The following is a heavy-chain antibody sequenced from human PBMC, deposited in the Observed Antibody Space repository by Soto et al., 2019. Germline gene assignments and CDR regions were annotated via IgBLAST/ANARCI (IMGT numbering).Heavy chain of an antibody. CDR2: ISSNGGST. Sequence: PGGSLRLSCSASGFTFSSYAMHWVRQAPGKGLEYVSAISSNGGSTYYADSVKGRFTISRDNSKNTLYLQMSSLRAEDTAVYYCVKAQYSSSWPIGNFDYWGQGTLVTVSS. D-gene: IGHD6-13*01. CDR1: GFTFSSYA. V-gene: IGHV3-64D*08. J-gene: IGHJ4*02. CDR3: VKAQYSSSWPIGNFDY.